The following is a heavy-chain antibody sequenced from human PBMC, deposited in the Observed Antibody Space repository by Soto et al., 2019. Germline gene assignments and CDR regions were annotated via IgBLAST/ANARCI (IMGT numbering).Heavy chain of an antibody. V-gene: IGHV3-23*01. Sequence: RLSCGAVGVTCSSYAMSRVRQAPGKGLEWVSAISGSGGSTHYADSVKGRFTISRDNSKNTLYLQMNSLRAEDTAVYYCAKDPVAGTRPPQYNWFDPWGQGTLVTVSS. J-gene: IGHJ5*02. D-gene: IGHD6-19*01. CDR2: ISGSGGST. CDR1: GVTCSSYA. CDR3: AKDPVAGTRPPQYNWFDP.